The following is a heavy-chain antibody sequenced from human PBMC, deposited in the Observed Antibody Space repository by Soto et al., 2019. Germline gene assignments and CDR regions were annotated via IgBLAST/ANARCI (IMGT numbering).Heavy chain of an antibody. J-gene: IGHJ4*02. CDR1: GYTFTNYY. Sequence: GASVKVSCKASGYTFTNYYIHWFRQAPGQGLEWLGILRPRTGNTQYAQRFQGRVTMTSDTSTSTVYMEPTSLRSGDTAVYYCAREPNEAFYFDYWGQGSQVTVSS. CDR3: AREPNEAFYFDY. V-gene: IGHV1-46*01. CDR2: LRPRTGNT.